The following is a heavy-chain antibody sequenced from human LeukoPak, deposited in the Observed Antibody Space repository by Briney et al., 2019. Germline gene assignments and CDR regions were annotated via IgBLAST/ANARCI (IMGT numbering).Heavy chain of an antibody. Sequence: PSETLSLTCTVSGGSISSSSYYWGWIRQPPGKGLEWIGSIYYSGSTYYNPSLKSRVTISVDTSKNQFSLKLSSVTAADTAVYYCARDGPEGVRYWGQGTLVTVSS. CDR2: IYYSGST. D-gene: IGHD2-8*01. V-gene: IGHV4-39*07. CDR3: ARDGPEGVRY. J-gene: IGHJ4*02. CDR1: GGSISSSSYY.